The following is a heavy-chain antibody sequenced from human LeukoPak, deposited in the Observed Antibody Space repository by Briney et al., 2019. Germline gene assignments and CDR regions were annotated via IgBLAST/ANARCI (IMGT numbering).Heavy chain of an antibody. CDR2: IYPGDSDT. Sequence: GESLKISRKGSGYSFTNYWIGWVRQMPGKGLEWMGIIYPGDSDTGYSPSFQGQVTISADKSISTAYLQWSSLKASDTAMYYCARLPGIAVAYFDYWGQGTLVTVSS. CDR3: ARLPGIAVAYFDY. CDR1: GYSFTNYW. V-gene: IGHV5-51*01. J-gene: IGHJ4*02. D-gene: IGHD6-19*01.